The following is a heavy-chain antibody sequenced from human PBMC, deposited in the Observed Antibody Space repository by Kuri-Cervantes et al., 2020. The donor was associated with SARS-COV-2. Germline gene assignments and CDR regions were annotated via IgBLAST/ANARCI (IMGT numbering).Heavy chain of an antibody. CDR2: IRYDGSNK. Sequence: LSLTCAASGFTFSSYGMHWVRQAPGKGLEWVAFIRYDGSNKYYAGSVKGRFTISRDNAKNSLYLEMNSLRAEDTAVYYCARDGGYCTLTTCYSYWYFDLWGRGTLVTVSS. CDR1: GFTFSSYG. V-gene: IGHV3-30*02. J-gene: IGHJ2*01. D-gene: IGHD2-2*01. CDR3: ARDGGYCTLTTCYSYWYFDL.